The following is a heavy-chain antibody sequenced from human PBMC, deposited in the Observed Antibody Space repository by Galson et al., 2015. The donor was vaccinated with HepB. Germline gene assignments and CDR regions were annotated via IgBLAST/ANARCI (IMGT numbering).Heavy chain of an antibody. V-gene: IGHV1-2*06. CDR3: ARSDRVAYTPNS. CDR2: INPKTGET. CDR1: GYNFTDYY. Sequence: SVKVSCKASGYNFTDYYIHWVRQAPGQGLEWMGRINPKTGETNNVLQFQDRVTMTRDTSISTASMELRSLTSDDTAVYYCARSDRVAYTPNSWGQGTLVTVSS. D-gene: IGHD5-24*01. J-gene: IGHJ4*02.